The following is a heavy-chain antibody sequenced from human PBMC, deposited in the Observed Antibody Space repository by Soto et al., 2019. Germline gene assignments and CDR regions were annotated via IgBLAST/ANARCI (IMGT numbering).Heavy chain of an antibody. V-gene: IGHV3-9*01. CDR2: ISWNSGNI. J-gene: IGHJ4*02. D-gene: IGHD4-17*01. CDR1: GFTFDDYA. Sequence: EVQLVESGGGLVQPGRSLRLSCAAPGFTFDDYAMHWVRQAPGKGLEWVSGISWNSGNIGYADSVKGRFTISRDNAMSSLYLQMNSLRAEDTALYYCAIFRTVTTPFDYWGQGTLVTVSS. CDR3: AIFRTVTTPFDY.